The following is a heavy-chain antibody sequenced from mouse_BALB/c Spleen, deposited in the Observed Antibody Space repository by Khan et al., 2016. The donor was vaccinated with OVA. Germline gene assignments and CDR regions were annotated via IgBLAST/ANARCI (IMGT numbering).Heavy chain of an antibody. CDR3: ARIKKIVATYFDY. Sequence: VQLQQSGAELVKAGASVKMSCKASGYTFTSYWMHWVKQRLGQGLEWFAETNPTNGRTYYNEKFKSKATLTVDKSSSTAYMLHNGPTFEDSSVYYCARIKKIVATYFDYWGQGTTLTVSS. D-gene: IGHD1-1*01. CDR2: TNPTNGRT. V-gene: IGHV1S81*02. J-gene: IGHJ2*01. CDR1: GYTFTSYW.